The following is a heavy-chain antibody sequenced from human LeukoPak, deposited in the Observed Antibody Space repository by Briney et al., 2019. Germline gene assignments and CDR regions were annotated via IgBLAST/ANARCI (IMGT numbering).Heavy chain of an antibody. CDR3: ARDVDGSGNYGFDW. D-gene: IGHD3-10*01. Sequence: GGSLRLSCAASGFTFSSYSMSWVRQAPGKGLEWVSGISTSSTYRLYADSVKGRFTISRDNAKSSLYLEMNSLRAEDMAVYYCARDVDGSGNYGFDWWGQGILVTVSS. CDR1: GFTFSSYS. V-gene: IGHV3-21*01. J-gene: IGHJ4*02. CDR2: ISTSSTYR.